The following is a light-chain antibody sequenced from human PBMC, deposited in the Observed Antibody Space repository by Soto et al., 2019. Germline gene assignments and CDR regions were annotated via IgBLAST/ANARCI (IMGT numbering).Light chain of an antibody. CDR3: QQHNTLPIT. V-gene: IGKV1-33*01. CDR2: DAS. J-gene: IGKJ3*01. CDR1: QGLTNC. Sequence: DLPMTQSPSSLSASVGDRVTITCRASQGLTNCLSWYQQKPGKAPQLLVYDASNLETGVPSRFSGSGSGTDFTFTINSLQPEDFATYYCQQHNTLPITFGPGTTVYI.